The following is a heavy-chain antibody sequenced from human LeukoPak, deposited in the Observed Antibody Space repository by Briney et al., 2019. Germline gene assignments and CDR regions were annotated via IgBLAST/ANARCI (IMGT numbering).Heavy chain of an antibody. V-gene: IGHV4-38-2*02. CDR3: AREGGSSRYFDY. J-gene: IGHJ4*02. CDR1: GYSISSGYY. D-gene: IGHD6-13*01. Sequence: SETLSLTCTVSGYSISSGYYWGWIRQPPGKGLEWIGSIYHSGSTYYNPSLKSRVTMSVDTSKNQFSLNLSSVTAADTAVYYCAREGGSSRYFDYWGQGTLVTVSS. CDR2: IYHSGST.